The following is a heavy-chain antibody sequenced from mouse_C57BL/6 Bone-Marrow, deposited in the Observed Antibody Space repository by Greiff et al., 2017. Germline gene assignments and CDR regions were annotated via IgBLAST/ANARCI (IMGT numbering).Heavy chain of an antibody. CDR1: GYTFTSYW. CDR3: AIPYYGSSYQFAY. CDR2: IHPNSGST. Sequence: VQLQQPGAELVKPGASVKLSCKASGYTFTSYWMHWVKQRPGQGLEWIGMIHPNSGSTNYNEKFKSKATLTVDKSSSTAYMQLSSLTSEDSAVYYCAIPYYGSSYQFAYWGQGPLVTVSA. V-gene: IGHV1-64*01. D-gene: IGHD1-1*01. J-gene: IGHJ3*01.